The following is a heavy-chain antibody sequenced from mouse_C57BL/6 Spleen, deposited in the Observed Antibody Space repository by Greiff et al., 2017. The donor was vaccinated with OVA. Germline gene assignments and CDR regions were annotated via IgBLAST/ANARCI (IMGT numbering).Heavy chain of an antibody. CDR1: GFTFSDAW. V-gene: IGHV6-6*01. D-gene: IGHD4-1*02. CDR3: TRATGKGWYFDV. Sequence: EVKLVESGGGLVQPGGSMKLSCAASGFTFSDAWMDWVRQSPEKGLEWVAEIRNKANNHATYYAESVKGRFTNSRDDSKSSVYLQMNSLRAEDTGIYYCTRATGKGWYFDVWGTGTTVTVSS. CDR2: IRNKANNHAT. J-gene: IGHJ1*03.